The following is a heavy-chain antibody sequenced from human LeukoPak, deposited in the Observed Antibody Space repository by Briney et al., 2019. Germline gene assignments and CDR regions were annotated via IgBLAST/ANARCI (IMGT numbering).Heavy chain of an antibody. CDR1: GFNFANHA. V-gene: IGHV3-23*01. Sequence: PGGSLRLSCAASGFNFANHAMSWVRQAPGKGLEWVSAISGSGGSTYYADSVKGRFTISRDNSKNTLYLQMNSLRAEDTAVYYCAKGSATTPFDYWGQGTLVTVSS. CDR2: ISGSGGST. D-gene: IGHD1-26*01. CDR3: AKGSATTPFDY. J-gene: IGHJ4*02.